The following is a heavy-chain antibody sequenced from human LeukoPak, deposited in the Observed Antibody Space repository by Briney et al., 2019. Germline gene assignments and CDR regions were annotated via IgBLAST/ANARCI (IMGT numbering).Heavy chain of an antibody. Sequence: GGSLRLSCAASGFTFSSYSMNWVRQAPGKGLEWVSYISSSSSTIYYADSVKGRFTISRDNAKNSLYLQMNSLRAEDTAVYYCARDNNWGPPHFDYWGQGTLVTVSS. CDR3: ARDNNWGPPHFDY. CDR2: ISSSSSTI. D-gene: IGHD7-27*01. J-gene: IGHJ4*02. CDR1: GFTFSSYS. V-gene: IGHV3-48*04.